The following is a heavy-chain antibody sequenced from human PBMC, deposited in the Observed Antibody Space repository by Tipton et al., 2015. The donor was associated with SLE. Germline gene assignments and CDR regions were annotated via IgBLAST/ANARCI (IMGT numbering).Heavy chain of an antibody. CDR1: GGSISSGGYY. D-gene: IGHD6-6*01. CDR2: IYYSGST. Sequence: TLSLTCTVSGGSISSGGYYWSWIRQHPGKGLEWIGYIYYSGSTYYNPSPKSRVTISVDTSKNQFSLKLSSVTAADTAVYYCARDSSSWGFDYWGQGTLVTVSS. J-gene: IGHJ4*02. V-gene: IGHV4-31*03. CDR3: ARDSSSWGFDY.